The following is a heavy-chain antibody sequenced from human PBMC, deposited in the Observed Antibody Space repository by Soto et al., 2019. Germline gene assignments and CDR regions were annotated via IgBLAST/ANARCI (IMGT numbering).Heavy chain of an antibody. CDR3: ATTVTRLIAFDV. V-gene: IGHV3-53*01. CDR2: LYASDST. CDR1: GFTFNDKFSDNY. Sequence: GGSLRLSCVGSGFTFNDKFSDNYLSWIRQAPGKGLEWLSILYASDSTFYADSVEGRFTISRDNSKNTVYLQLNSLRAEDTAVYCCATTVTRLIAFDVWGQGTMVTVSS. D-gene: IGHD1-1*01. J-gene: IGHJ3*01.